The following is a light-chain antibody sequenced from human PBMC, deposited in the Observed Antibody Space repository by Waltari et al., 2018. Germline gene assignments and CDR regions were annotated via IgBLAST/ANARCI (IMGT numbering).Light chain of an antibody. CDR1: SLRTSY. V-gene: IGLV3-19*01. CDR3: HSRNGRNNEVV. CDR2: GKE. J-gene: IGLJ3*02. Sequence: SSELTQGPAVSVALGQTVKITCQGDSLRTSYASWYQLKPGPAPVLVLFGKEKRPSGIPERFSGYSSGTTSSLTITGAQAEDEADYYCHSRNGRNNEVVFSGGTKLTVL.